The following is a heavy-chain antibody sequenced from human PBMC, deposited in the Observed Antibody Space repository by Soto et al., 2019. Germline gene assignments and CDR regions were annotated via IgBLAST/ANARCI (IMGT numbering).Heavy chain of an antibody. CDR2: VYYTGST. Sequence: SETLSLTCNVSGGSIIGSYWSWIRQSPGKGLEWLGYVYYTGSTNYSPSLRSRVSISVDTSKNEFSLRLSSVTAADTAVYFCARSVAVPGAHIDYWGQGTQVTVSS. D-gene: IGHD6-19*01. CDR1: GGSIIGSY. V-gene: IGHV4-59*01. J-gene: IGHJ4*02. CDR3: ARSVAVPGAHIDY.